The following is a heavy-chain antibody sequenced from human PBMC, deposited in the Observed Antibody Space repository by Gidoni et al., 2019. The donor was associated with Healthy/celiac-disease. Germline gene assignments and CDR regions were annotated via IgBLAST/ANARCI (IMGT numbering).Heavy chain of an antibody. J-gene: IGHJ1*01. D-gene: IGHD3-22*01. CDR1: GGTFSSYT. Sequence: QVQLVQSGAEVKKPGSSVKVSCKASGGTFSSYTISWVRQAPGQGLEWMGRIIPILGIANYAQKFQGRVTITADKSTSTAYMELSSLRSEDTAVYYCARDHYRHYYDSSGPPPPYFQHWGQGTLVTVSS. V-gene: IGHV1-69*08. CDR3: ARDHYRHYYDSSGPPPPYFQH. CDR2: IIPILGIA.